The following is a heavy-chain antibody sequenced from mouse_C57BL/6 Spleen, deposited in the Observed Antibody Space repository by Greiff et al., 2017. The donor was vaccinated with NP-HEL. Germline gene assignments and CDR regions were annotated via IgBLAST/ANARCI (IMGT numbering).Heavy chain of an antibody. CDR3: ARGFYYYGSSYKDY. CDR1: GYTFTSYW. V-gene: IGHV1-55*01. CDR2: IYPGSGST. Sequence: QVQLQQPGAELVKPGASVKMSCKASGYTFTSYWITWVKQRPGQGLEWIGDIYPGSGSTNYNEKFKSKATLTVDTSSSTAYMQLSILTSEDSAVYYCARGFYYYGSSYKDYWGQGTTLTVSS. D-gene: IGHD1-1*01. J-gene: IGHJ2*01.